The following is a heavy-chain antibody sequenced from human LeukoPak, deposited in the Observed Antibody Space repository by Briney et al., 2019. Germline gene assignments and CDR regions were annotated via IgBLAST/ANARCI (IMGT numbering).Heavy chain of an antibody. CDR3: ARGVAGYSSSWYGKATADYYYYMDV. V-gene: IGHV1-69*13. CDR1: GGTFSSYA. CDR2: IIPIFGTA. Sequence: SVKVSCKASGGTFSSYAISWVRQAPGQGLEWMGGIIPIFGTANYAQKLQGRVTITADESTSTAYMELSSLRSEDTAVYYCARGVAGYSSSWYGKATADYYYYMDVWGKGTTVTISS. D-gene: IGHD6-13*01. J-gene: IGHJ6*03.